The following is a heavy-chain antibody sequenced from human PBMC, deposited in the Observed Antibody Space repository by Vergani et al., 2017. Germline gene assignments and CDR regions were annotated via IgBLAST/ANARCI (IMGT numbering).Heavy chain of an antibody. CDR1: GSTFSSYA. CDR2: ISRSSSTI. Sequence: EVQLVESGGGLVQPGGSVRLSCAASGSTFSSYAMHWVRQAPGKGLEWVSYISRSSSTIYYADSVKGRFTISRDNAKNSLHLQMNILRAENTAVYYCARQGLDVCCTNCVYPVGYWGQGALVTVSS. D-gene: IGHD2-8*01. CDR3: ARQGLDVCCTNCVYPVGY. J-gene: IGHJ4*01. V-gene: IGHV3-48*01.